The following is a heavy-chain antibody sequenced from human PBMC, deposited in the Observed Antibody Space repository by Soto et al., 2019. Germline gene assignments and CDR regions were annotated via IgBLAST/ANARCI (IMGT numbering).Heavy chain of an antibody. Sequence: QVQLQESGPGLVKPSQTLSLTCTVSGGSISSGDYYWSWIRQPPGKGLEWIGYIYYSGSTYYNPSLSSRVTIPAHTFQNQFSLKLSSVTAADTGVYHCPRDKRCSFWCHFDPWGQGTLGTVSS. CDR1: GGSISSGDYY. CDR3: PRDKRCSFWCHFDP. D-gene: IGHD6-13*01. CDR2: IYYSGST. V-gene: IGHV4-30-4*01. J-gene: IGHJ5*02.